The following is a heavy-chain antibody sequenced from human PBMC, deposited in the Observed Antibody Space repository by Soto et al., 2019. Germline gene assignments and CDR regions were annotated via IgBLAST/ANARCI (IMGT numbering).Heavy chain of an antibody. CDR2: INSDGSST. J-gene: IGHJ4*02. D-gene: IGHD1-1*01. CDR3: ATSPFLRMATDSFAY. Sequence: EVQLVESGGGLVQPGGSLRLSCAASGFTFSSYWMHWVRQAPGKGLVWVSRINSDGSSTSYADSVKGRFTISRDNAKNSLYLQMDRLGVEDTAVYYCATSPFLRMATDSFAYWGQGALVTVSS. V-gene: IGHV3-74*01. CDR1: GFTFSSYW.